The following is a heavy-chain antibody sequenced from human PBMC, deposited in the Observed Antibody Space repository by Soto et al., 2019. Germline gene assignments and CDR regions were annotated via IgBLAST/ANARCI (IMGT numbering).Heavy chain of an antibody. D-gene: IGHD2-2*01. CDR3: AKDPYCSSTSCYEDDAFDT. J-gene: IGHJ3*02. CDR2: ISYDGSNK. V-gene: IGHV3-30*18. Sequence: QVQLVESGGGVVQPGRSLRLSCAASGFTFSSYGMHWVRQAPGKGLEWVAVISYDGSNKYYADSVKGRFTISRDNSKNTLYLQMNSLRAEDTAVYYCAKDPYCSSTSCYEDDAFDTWGKGTMVTVSS. CDR1: GFTFSSYG.